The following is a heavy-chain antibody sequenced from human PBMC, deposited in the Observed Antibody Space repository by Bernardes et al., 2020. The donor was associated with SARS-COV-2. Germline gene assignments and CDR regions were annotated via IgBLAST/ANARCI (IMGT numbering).Heavy chain of an antibody. Sequence: ASVKVSCKPSGYTFTAYYIHWVRQAPGQGLEWMGWSNPNSGGTKYAQRFQGRVTMTRDTSISTAYMELSGLRSDDTAVYYCARVPVLPRMAETGPAQRWFDTWGQRTQVTVAS. CDR1: GYTFTAYY. V-gene: IGHV1-2*02. CDR2: SNPNSGGT. CDR3: ARVPVLPRMAETGPAQRWFDT. D-gene: IGHD6-13*01. J-gene: IGHJ5*02.